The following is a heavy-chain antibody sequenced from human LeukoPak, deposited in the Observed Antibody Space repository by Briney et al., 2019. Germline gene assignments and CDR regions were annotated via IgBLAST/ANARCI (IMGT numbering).Heavy chain of an antibody. J-gene: IGHJ4*02. V-gene: IGHV3-7*03. CDR2: IKQDGSEK. Sequence: GGSLRLSYAASGFTFSSYWMNWARQAPGKGLEWVANIKQDGSEKYYVDSVKGRFTISRDNAKNSLYLQMNSLRAEDTAMYYCARQKQSHGNFDYWGQGTLVTVSS. CDR1: GFTFSSYW. CDR3: ARQKQSHGNFDY. D-gene: IGHD1-26*01.